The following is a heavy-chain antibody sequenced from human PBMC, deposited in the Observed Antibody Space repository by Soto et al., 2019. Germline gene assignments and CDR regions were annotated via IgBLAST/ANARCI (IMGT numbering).Heavy chain of an antibody. J-gene: IGHJ4*02. CDR3: ARQAHCSSTACYTVDY. CDR2: IYPGDSNT. D-gene: IGHD2-2*02. V-gene: IGHV5-51*01. Sequence: PGESLKISCKGSGYSFTNYWIGWVRQMPGKGLEWMGIIYPGDSNTRYSPSFQGQVTISADKSISTAYLQWSSLKASDTAMYYCARQAHCSSTACYTVDYWGQGTLVTVSS. CDR1: GYSFTNYW.